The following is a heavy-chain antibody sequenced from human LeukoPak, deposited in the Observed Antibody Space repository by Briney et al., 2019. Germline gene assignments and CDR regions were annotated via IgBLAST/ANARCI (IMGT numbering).Heavy chain of an antibody. D-gene: IGHD6-13*01. CDR3: AGGDPYSGSWYSEYFQH. CDR2: ISAYNGNT. V-gene: IGHV1-18*04. Sequence: GASVKVSCKASGYIFTSYGISWVRQAPGQGLEWMGWISAYNGNTNYAQKLQGRVTMTTDTSTSTAYMELRSLRSDDTAVYYCAGGDPYSGSWYSEYFQHWGQGTLVTVSS. J-gene: IGHJ1*01. CDR1: GYIFTSYG.